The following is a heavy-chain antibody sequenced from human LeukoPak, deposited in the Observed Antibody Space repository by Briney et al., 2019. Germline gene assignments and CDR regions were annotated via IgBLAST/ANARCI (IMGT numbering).Heavy chain of an antibody. CDR3: AKDPPHSDRSIYSDNS. D-gene: IGHD3-22*01. V-gene: IGHV3-53*01. J-gene: IGHJ4*02. CDR1: GFTVSSNY. Sequence: GGSLRLSCAASGFTVSSNYMNWVRQAPGKGLEWVSVISAGGGDIYYADSVNGRFTISRDNSKNTLHLQMDSLRAEDTAVYYCAKDPPHSDRSIYSDNSWGQGTLVTVSS. CDR2: ISAGGGDI.